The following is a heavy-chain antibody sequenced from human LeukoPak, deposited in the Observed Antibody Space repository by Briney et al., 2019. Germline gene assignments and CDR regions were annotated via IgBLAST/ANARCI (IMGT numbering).Heavy chain of an antibody. Sequence: GALRLSCAASGFTFNNAWMTWVRQAPGKGLEWVGRIRGKTDGETTDYAAPVQGRFPISRDDSKDTLYLQMNSLKIDDTAVYYCILAAAGPAYWGQGTLVTVSS. CDR3: ILAAAGPAY. V-gene: IGHV3-15*01. CDR1: GFTFNNAW. CDR2: IRGKTDGETT. J-gene: IGHJ4*02. D-gene: IGHD6-13*01.